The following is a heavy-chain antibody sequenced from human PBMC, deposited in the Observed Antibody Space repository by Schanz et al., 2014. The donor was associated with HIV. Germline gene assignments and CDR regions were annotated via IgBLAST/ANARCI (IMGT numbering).Heavy chain of an antibody. V-gene: IGHV3-23*01. J-gene: IGHJ4*02. D-gene: IGHD2-15*01. CDR1: GFTLSGYT. CDR2: ITGSGVST. CDR3: AKVVRFAMVTAPYYFDS. Sequence: EVQLLESGGGLVLPGGSLRVSCAVSGFTLSGYTMSWVRQAPGKGLDWVSGITGSGVSTYYADSVKGRFTISRDNSKNTLYLQMNSLRAEDTAVYYCAKVVRFAMVTAPYYFDSWGQGTLVTVSS.